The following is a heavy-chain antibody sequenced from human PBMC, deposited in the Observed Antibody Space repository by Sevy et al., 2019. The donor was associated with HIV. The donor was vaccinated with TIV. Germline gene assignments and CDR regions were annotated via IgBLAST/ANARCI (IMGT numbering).Heavy chain of an antibody. CDR3: ARALSGEDF. CDR1: GYSFTSYD. J-gene: IGHJ4*02. V-gene: IGHV1-8*01. CDR2: INPDVGRT. D-gene: IGHD3-16*01. Sequence: GPVKVSCKTSGYSFTSYDINWVRQATGQGLEWLGWINPDVGRTVYAQKFQGRVTLTRDTSISTAYMELTNLIPEDTAVYYCARALSGEDFWGQGTLVTVSS.